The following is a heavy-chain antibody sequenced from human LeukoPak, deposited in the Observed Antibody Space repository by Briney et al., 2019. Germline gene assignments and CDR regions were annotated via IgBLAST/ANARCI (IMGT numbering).Heavy chain of an antibody. V-gene: IGHV1-69*05. D-gene: IGHD3-22*01. CDR2: IIPIFGTA. Sequence: SVKVSCKASGGTFSSYAISWVRQAPGQGLEWMGRIIPIFGTANYAQKFQGRVTITTDESTSTAYMEPSSLRSEDTAVYYCARDQVDYYDSSGYPVWGQGTLVTVSS. J-gene: IGHJ4*02. CDR1: GGTFSSYA. CDR3: ARDQVDYYDSSGYPV.